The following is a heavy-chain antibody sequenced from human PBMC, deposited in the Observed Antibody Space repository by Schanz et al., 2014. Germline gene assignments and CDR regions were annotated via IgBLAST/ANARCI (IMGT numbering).Heavy chain of an antibody. CDR3: ARAGYDADNWFDP. Sequence: VQLVESGGGLVQPGGSLRLSCAASGFTFSTSTMHWVRQAPGKGLEWVAVIWYDGSNKYYADSVKGRFTISRDNSKNTLFLQMNSLRAEDTAVYYCARAGYDADNWFDPWGQGTLVTVSS. V-gene: IGHV3-33*08. D-gene: IGHD2-2*01. J-gene: IGHJ5*02. CDR1: GFTFSTST. CDR2: IWYDGSNK.